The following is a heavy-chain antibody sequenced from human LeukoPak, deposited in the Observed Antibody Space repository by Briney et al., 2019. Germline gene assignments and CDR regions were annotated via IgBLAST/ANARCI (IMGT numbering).Heavy chain of an antibody. CDR3: ARGFDSSGYYWGFDY. Sequence: ASVKVSCKASGYTFTGYYMHWVRQAPGQGLEWMGWINPNSGGTNYAQKFQGRVTMTRDTPISTAYMELSRLRSDDTAVYYCARGFDSSGYYWGFDYWGQGTLVTVSS. CDR2: INPNSGGT. V-gene: IGHV1-2*02. CDR1: GYTFTGYY. J-gene: IGHJ4*02. D-gene: IGHD3-22*01.